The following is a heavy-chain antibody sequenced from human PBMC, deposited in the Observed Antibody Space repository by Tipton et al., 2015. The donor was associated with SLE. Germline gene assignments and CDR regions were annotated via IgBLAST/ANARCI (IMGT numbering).Heavy chain of an antibody. CDR2: IYTSGST. J-gene: IGHJ4*02. CDR3: AVYCSSTSCSFDY. V-gene: IGHV4-61*02. CDR1: GGSISSGSYY. Sequence: TLSLTCTVSGGSISSGSYYWSWIRQPAGKGLWWVGRIYTSGSTNYNPSLKSRVTISVDTSKNQFSLKLSSVTAADTAVYYCAVYCSSTSCSFDYWGQGTLVTVSS. D-gene: IGHD2-2*01.